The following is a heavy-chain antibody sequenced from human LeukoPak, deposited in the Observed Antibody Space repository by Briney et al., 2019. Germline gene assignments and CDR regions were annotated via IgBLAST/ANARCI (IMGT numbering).Heavy chain of an antibody. V-gene: IGHV3-74*01. CDR1: GFTLGNWW. CDR3: AKSDWFDP. CDR2: IKNDGSSA. J-gene: IGHJ5*02. Sequence: KPGGSLRLSCATSGFTLGNWWMSWLRQAPGKGLVWVSRIKNDGSSASYAESVKGRFIISRDNARSTLYLQMNSLRVDDTAVYYCAKSDWFDPWGRGTLVTVSS.